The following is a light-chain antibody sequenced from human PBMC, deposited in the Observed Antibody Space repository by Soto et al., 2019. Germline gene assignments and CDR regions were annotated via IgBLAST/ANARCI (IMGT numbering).Light chain of an antibody. V-gene: IGLV2-14*01. CDR2: EVS. Sequence: QSVLTQPASVSGSPGQSITISCTGTSSDVGGYNYVSWYQQHPGKAPKLMIYEVSNRPSGVSNRFSGSKSGNTASLTISGLQAEDEADYYCSSYTRSSTLGDVFGTGTKVTVL. CDR1: SSDVGGYNY. CDR3: SSYTRSSTLGDV. J-gene: IGLJ1*01.